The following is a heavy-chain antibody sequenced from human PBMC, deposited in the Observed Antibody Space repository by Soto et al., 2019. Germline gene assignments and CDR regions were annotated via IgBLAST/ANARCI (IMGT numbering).Heavy chain of an antibody. V-gene: IGHV3-30*18. D-gene: IGHD3-9*01. CDR2: VSSDGNNK. CDR1: GFTFSRYG. J-gene: IGHJ4*02. CDR3: AKDMTAYYTDMDY. Sequence: QVQLVGSGGGVVQPERSLRLSCAASGFTFSRYGMHWVRQVPGKGLEWVAVVSSDGNNKYYADSVKGRFTISRDNSKNTLYLQMNSLRAEDTAVYYCAKDMTAYYTDMDYWGQGTEVTVSS.